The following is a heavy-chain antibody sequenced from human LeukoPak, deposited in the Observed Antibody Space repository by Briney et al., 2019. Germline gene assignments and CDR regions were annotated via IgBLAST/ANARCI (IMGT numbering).Heavy chain of an antibody. D-gene: IGHD2-2*01. CDR3: AKDLLSTPDIVVVPAALGYAFDI. J-gene: IGHJ3*02. Sequence: GGSLRLSCAASGFTFSSYSMNWVRQAPGKGLEWVSSISSSSSYIYYADSVKGRFTISRDNAKNSLYLQMNSLRAEDTAVYYCAKDLLSTPDIVVVPAALGYAFDIWGQGTMVTVSS. CDR2: ISSSSSYI. V-gene: IGHV3-21*01. CDR1: GFTFSSYS.